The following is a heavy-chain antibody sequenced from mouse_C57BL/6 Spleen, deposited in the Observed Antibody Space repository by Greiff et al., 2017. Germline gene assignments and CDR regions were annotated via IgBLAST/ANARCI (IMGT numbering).Heavy chain of an antibody. D-gene: IGHD2-2*01. CDR1: GYTFTSYW. CDR3: ARGGYDEGAWFAY. Sequence: VQLQQPGAELVRPGSSVKLSCKASGYTFTSYWMDWVKQRPGQGLEWIGNIYPSDSETHYNQKFKDKATLTVDKSSSTAYMQLSSLTSEDSAVYYCARGGYDEGAWFAYWGQGTLVTVSA. CDR2: IYPSDSET. J-gene: IGHJ3*01. V-gene: IGHV1-61*01.